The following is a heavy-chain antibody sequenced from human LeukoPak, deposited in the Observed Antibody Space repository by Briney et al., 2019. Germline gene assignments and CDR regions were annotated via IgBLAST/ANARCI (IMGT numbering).Heavy chain of an antibody. V-gene: IGHV3-30*04. CDR1: GFTFISYA. CDR3: ARDRNYIWGSYRLFDY. Sequence: GTSLRLSCAASGFTFISYAIHWVRQAPGKGLEWVAVISYDGSNKYYADCVKGRSTISRDNSKNTLYLQMNNLRAEDTAVYYCARDRNYIWGSYRLFDYWGQGTLVTVSS. CDR2: ISYDGSNK. D-gene: IGHD3-16*02. J-gene: IGHJ4*02.